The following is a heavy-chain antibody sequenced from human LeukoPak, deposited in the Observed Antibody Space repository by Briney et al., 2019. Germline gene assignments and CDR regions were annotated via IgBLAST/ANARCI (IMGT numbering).Heavy chain of an antibody. CDR1: GYSFTSYW. CDR3: ARHRYYDGSGYDAFDI. V-gene: IGHV5-51*01. CDR2: IYPGDSDT. J-gene: IGHJ3*02. Sequence: GESLKISCKGSGYSFTSYWIGWVRQMPGKGLEWMGIIYPGDSDTRYSPSFQGQVTISADKSISTAYLQWSSLKASDTAMYYCARHRYYDGSGYDAFDIWGQGTMVTVSS. D-gene: IGHD3-22*01.